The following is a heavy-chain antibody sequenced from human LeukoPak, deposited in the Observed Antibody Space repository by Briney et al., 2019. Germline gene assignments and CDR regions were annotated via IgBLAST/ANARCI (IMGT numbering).Heavy chain of an antibody. CDR3: ARDFRYSGYDSGLGSDY. D-gene: IGHD5-12*01. J-gene: IGHJ4*02. Sequence: GGSLRLSCAASGFTFSSYGMHWVRQAPGKRLEWVAVIWYDGSNKYYADSVKGRFTISRDNSKNTLYLQMNSLRAEDTAVYYCARDFRYSGYDSGLGSDYWGQGTLVTVSS. V-gene: IGHV3-33*01. CDR2: IWYDGSNK. CDR1: GFTFSSYG.